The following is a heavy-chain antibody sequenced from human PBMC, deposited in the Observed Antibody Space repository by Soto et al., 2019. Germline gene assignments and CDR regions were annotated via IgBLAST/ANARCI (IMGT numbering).Heavy chain of an antibody. D-gene: IGHD2-2*03. V-gene: IGHV3-53*01. Sequence: PGGSLRLSCVASGFTVSSNFMTWVRQAPGKGLEWVSVIYSGGSTYYADSVKGRFTISRDKSKNTLYLQMNSLRAEDTAVYYCARLDWLLYLLDYWGQGTLVIVSS. J-gene: IGHJ4*02. CDR3: ARLDWLLYLLDY. CDR1: GFTVSSNF. CDR2: IYSGGST.